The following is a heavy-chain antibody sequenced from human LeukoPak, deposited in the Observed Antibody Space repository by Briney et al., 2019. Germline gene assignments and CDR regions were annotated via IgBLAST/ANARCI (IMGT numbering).Heavy chain of an antibody. CDR1: KFTFRTYG. D-gene: IGHD1-26*01. J-gene: IGHJ3*01. Sequence: PGGSLRLSCAASKFTFRTYGMSWVRQAPGKGLQWVSTVSASGDSTYVADSVKGRFTISRDNSKSTLFLQMNSLRADDTAVYYCATLRGSGADRDAFDFWGQGTMVAVSS. V-gene: IGHV3-23*01. CDR3: ATLRGSGADRDAFDF. CDR2: VSASGDST.